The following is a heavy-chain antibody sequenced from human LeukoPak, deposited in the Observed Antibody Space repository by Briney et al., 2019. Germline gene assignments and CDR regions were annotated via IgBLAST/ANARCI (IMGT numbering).Heavy chain of an antibody. J-gene: IGHJ4*02. CDR1: SGSFSGYY. Sequence: PSETLSLTCAVYSGSFSGYYWSWIRQPPGKGLEWIGEINHSGSTNYNPSLKSRVTISVDTSKNQFSLKLSSVTAADTAVYYCARDGYYYDSSGYYGWGQGTLVTVSS. D-gene: IGHD3-22*01. CDR2: INHSGST. CDR3: ARDGYYYDSSGYYG. V-gene: IGHV4-34*01.